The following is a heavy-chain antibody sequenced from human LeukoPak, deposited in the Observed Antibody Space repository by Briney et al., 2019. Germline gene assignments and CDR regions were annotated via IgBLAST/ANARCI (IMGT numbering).Heavy chain of an antibody. D-gene: IGHD6-19*01. Sequence: SETLSLTCAVSGYSITSGFYWGWIRQAPGKELEWIGSIYHSGRIYYNPSLESRVSISIDASKNQFSLRLSSVTAADTAVFYCARRPSSGGWYSKWGQGTLVTVSS. CDR3: ARRPSSGGWYSK. CDR1: GYSITSGFY. CDR2: IYHSGRI. V-gene: IGHV4-38-2*01. J-gene: IGHJ4*02.